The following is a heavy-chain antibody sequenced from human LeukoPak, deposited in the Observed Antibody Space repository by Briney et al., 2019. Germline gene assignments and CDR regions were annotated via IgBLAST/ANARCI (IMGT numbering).Heavy chain of an antibody. CDR2: ISSSSYI. CDR3: AGPSGPGLYYFDW. J-gene: IGHJ4*02. Sequence: GGSLRLSCAASGFTFSSYSMNWVRQAPGKGLEWVSYISSSSYIYYADSVKGRFTISRDSAKNSLYLQMDSLRAEDTAVYYCAGPSGPGLYYFDWWGQGTLVTVSS. CDR1: GFTFSSYS. D-gene: IGHD3-3*01. V-gene: IGHV3-21*05.